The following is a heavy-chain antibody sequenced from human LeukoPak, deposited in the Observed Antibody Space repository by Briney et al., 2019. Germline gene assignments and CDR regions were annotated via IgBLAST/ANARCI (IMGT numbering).Heavy chain of an antibody. D-gene: IGHD5-24*01. CDR1: EFTFSIYW. J-gene: IGHJ4*02. CDR2: IQENGNEK. V-gene: IGHV3-7*01. CDR3: ARRGVDGAFDY. Sequence: GGSLRLSCAASEFTFSIYWMSWVRQAPGKGLEWVANIQENGNEKSYVDSVKGRFTISRDNAKNSLYLQMNSLRAEDTAVYYCARRGVDGAFDYWGQGTLVTVSS.